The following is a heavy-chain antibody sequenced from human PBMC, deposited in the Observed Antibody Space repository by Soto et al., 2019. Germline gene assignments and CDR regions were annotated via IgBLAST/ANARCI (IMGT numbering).Heavy chain of an antibody. V-gene: IGHV4-34*01. CDR3: ARLQPRRYSSGWYVDY. CDR1: GGSFSGYY. Sequence: SETLSLTCAVYGGSFSGYYWSWIRQPPGKGLEWIGEINHSGSPNYNPSLKSRVTISVDTSKNQFSLKLRSVTAADTAVYYCARLQPRRYSSGWYVDYWGQGTLVTVSS. D-gene: IGHD6-19*01. J-gene: IGHJ4*02. CDR2: INHSGSP.